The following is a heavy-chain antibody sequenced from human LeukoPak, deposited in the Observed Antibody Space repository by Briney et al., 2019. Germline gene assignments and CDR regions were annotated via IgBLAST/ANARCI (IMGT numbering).Heavy chain of an antibody. CDR3: ARSRAGFTVIYFDY. D-gene: IGHD4-17*01. J-gene: IGHJ4*02. CDR2: IHYSGCT. Sequence: SQTLSLTCTVSGGSISSGDYYWSWIRQHPGKGLEWIGYIHYSGCTHYNPSLKSRVIISVDTSKNQFSLKLRSVAAADTAVYYCARSRAGFTVIYFDYWGQGTLVTVSS. V-gene: IGHV4-31*03. CDR1: GGSISSGDYY.